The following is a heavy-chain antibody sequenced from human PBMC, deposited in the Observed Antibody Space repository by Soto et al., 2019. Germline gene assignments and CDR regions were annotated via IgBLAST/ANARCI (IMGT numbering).Heavy chain of an antibody. CDR2: IIPVFGTA. V-gene: IGHV1-69*06. CDR3: ARDRSYGRFDY. D-gene: IGHD4-17*01. Sequence: SVKVSCKTSGGTFNSYAISWVRQAPGQGLEWMGGIIPVFGTANYAQKFQGRVTITADKSTSTAYMELSSLRYEDTAVYYCARDRSYGRFDYWGQGTLVTVSS. J-gene: IGHJ4*02. CDR1: GGTFNSYA.